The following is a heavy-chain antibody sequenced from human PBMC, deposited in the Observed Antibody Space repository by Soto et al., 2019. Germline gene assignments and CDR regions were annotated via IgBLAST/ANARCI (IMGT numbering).Heavy chain of an antibody. CDR2: MNPNSGST. J-gene: IGHJ6*03. V-gene: IGHV1-8*01. D-gene: IGHD6-6*01. CDR3: ARGLRAARPRGVYYYMDV. CDR1: GYTFTSYD. Sequence: ASVKVSCKASGYTFTSYDINWVRQATGQGLEWMGWMNPNSGSTGYAQKFQGRVTMTRNTSISTAYMELSSLRSDDTAVYYCARGLRAARPRGVYYYMDVWGLGTTVTVSS.